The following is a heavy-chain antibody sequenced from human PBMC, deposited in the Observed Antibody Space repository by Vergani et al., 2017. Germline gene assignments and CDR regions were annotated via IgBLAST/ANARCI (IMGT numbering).Heavy chain of an antibody. D-gene: IGHD1-26*01. CDR3: ARGNIVGATLAYLDY. V-gene: IGHV3-30-3*01. J-gene: IGHJ4*02. CDR2: ISYDGSNK. Sequence: QVQLVESGGGVVQPGRSLRLSCAASGFTFSSYAMHWVRQAPGKGLEWVAVISYDGSNKYYADSVKGRFTISRDNSKNTLYLQMNSLRAEDTAVYYCARGNIVGATLAYLDYWGQGTLVTVSS. CDR1: GFTFSSYA.